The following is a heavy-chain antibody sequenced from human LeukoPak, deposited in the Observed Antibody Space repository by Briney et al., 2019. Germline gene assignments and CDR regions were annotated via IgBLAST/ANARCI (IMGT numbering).Heavy chain of an antibody. CDR1: GGTFSSYA. V-gene: IGHV1-69*13. CDR2: IIPIFGTA. J-gene: IGHJ6*03. D-gene: IGHD6-13*01. CDR3: ARDSIRPLGIAAAGTPEDYYYYMDV. Sequence: GASVKVSCKASGGTFSSYAISWVRQAPGQGLEWMGGIIPIFGTANYAQKFQGRVTITADESTSTAYMELSSLRSEDTAVYYCARDSIRPLGIAAAGTPEDYYYYMDVWGKGTTVTISS.